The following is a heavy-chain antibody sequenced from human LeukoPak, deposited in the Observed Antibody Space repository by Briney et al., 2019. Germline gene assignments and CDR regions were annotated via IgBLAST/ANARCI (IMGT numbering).Heavy chain of an antibody. V-gene: IGHV3-7*01. J-gene: IGHJ4*02. CDR3: GRINYNGWDFDY. CDR1: GFTFTDYW. CDR2: IKQDGSEK. Sequence: GGSLRLSCAASGFTFTDYWMSWVRQAPGKGLEWVANIKQDGSEKYYVDSVKGRFTISRDNAKNSLYLQMNSLRAEDTAVYYCGRINYNGWDFDYWGQGTLVTVSS. D-gene: IGHD4-11*01.